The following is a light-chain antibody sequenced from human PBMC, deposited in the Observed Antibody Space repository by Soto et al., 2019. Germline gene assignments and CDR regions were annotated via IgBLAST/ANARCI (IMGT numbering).Light chain of an antibody. CDR2: AAS. Sequence: EIVLTQSPGTLSLSPGERATLSCRASQSVNSRNLAWYQQKPGQAPRLLIYAASSRATGIPDRFSGSGSGTDFTLTISRLEPDDFAVYYCQQYNNWPKTFGQGTKVEIK. J-gene: IGKJ1*01. CDR1: QSVNSRN. V-gene: IGKV3-20*01. CDR3: QQYNNWPKT.